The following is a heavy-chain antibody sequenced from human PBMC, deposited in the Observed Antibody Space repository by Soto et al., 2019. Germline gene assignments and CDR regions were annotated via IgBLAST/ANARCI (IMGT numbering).Heavy chain of an antibody. D-gene: IGHD3-22*01. CDR3: ALRSMAVVPEY. CDR2: LYYGRSA. CDR1: GDSISSYY. Sequence: QVQLQESGPGLVKPSETLSLTCAVSGDSISSYYCMWIRQPPGKGLESIGYLYYGRSANYNPSPKSRVTLSVDTATNQGSLTLSSMTAADTAVYYCALRSMAVVPEYWGQGTLGTVAS. J-gene: IGHJ4*02. V-gene: IGHV4-59*01.